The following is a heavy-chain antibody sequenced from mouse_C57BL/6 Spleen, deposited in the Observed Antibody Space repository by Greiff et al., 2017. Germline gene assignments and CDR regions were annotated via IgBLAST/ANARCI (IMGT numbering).Heavy chain of an antibody. J-gene: IGHJ2*01. D-gene: IGHD3-3*01. CDR3: AREVLG. Sequence: VQLQQSGPGLVKPSQSLSLTCSVTGYSITSGYYWNWIRQFPGNKLEWMGYISYDGSNNYNPSLKNRISITRDTSKNQFFLKLNSVTTEDTATYYCAREVLGWGQGTTLTVSS. CDR1: GYSITSGYY. CDR2: ISYDGSN. V-gene: IGHV3-6*01.